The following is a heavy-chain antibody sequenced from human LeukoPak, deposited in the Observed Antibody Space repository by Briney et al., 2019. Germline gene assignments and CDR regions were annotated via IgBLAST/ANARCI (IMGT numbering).Heavy chain of an antibody. D-gene: IGHD2-15*01. V-gene: IGHV4-61*08. CDR3: AREGYCSGGSCPGGTDY. Sequence: SETLSLTCTVSGGSISSGDYYWSWIRQPPGKGLEWIGYIYYSGSTNYNPSLKSRVTISVDTSKNQFSLKLSSVTAADTAVYYCAREGYCSGGSCPGGTDYWGQGTLVTVSS. J-gene: IGHJ4*02. CDR2: IYYSGST. CDR1: GGSISSGDYY.